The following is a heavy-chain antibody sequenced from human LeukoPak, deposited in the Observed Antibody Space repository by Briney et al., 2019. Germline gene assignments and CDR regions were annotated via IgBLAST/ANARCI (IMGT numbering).Heavy chain of an antibody. CDR2: INPNSGDR. D-gene: IGHD2-21*02. V-gene: IGHV1-2*02. CDR1: VYTFTDYY. CDR3: ARPNGDFYNWFDP. J-gene: IGHJ5*02. Sequence: VASVIVSCKASVYTFTDYYIHWVRQAPGQGVEWMGWINPNSGDRNYAQRFQDRVTLTRDTSITTAYMELTNLRTDDTAIYYCARPNGDFYNWFDPWGQGTLVTVSS.